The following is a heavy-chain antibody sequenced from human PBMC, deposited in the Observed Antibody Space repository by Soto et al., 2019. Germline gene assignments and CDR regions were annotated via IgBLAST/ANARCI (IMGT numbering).Heavy chain of an antibody. J-gene: IGHJ4*02. D-gene: IGHD1-1*01. CDR3: ARHVEYRYDFDY. CDR2: IYYIVST. Sequence: QLQLQESGPGLVKPSETLSLTCTVSGGSISSSSYYWGWIRQPPGKGLEWIGSIYYIVSTYYNPSIKSRVTISVDTSKNQFSLKLSSVTAADTAVYYCARHVEYRYDFDYWGQGTLVTVSS. CDR1: GGSISSSSYY. V-gene: IGHV4-39*01.